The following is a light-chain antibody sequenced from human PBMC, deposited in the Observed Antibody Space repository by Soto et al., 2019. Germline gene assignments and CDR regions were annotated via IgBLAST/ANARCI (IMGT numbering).Light chain of an antibody. J-gene: IGKJ1*01. CDR2: AAS. CDR3: HQHGSSSWT. Sequence: EIVLRQSPGTLSLSPGDRATLSCRASESLSSSYLAWYQVKPGQAPSLLIYAASYRATDIPHRFSGSRSGTDFTLTISRLEPEDFAVYFCHQHGSSSWTFGQGTRVEI. V-gene: IGKV3-20*01. CDR1: ESLSSSY.